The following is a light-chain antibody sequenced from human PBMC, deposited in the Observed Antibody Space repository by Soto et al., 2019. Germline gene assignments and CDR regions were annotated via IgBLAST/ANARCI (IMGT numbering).Light chain of an antibody. CDR3: QQYSVWPLT. J-gene: IGKJ4*01. CDR2: GAS. CDR1: QGISNN. Sequence: EIVLTQSPAPLSVSPGERAALSCRASQGISNNLAWYQQKPGQVPRLLIFGASTRATGIPSRFSGSGSEAEFALTISTLQSEDVAVYYCQQYSVWPLTFGGGTKVDIK. V-gene: IGKV3D-15*01.